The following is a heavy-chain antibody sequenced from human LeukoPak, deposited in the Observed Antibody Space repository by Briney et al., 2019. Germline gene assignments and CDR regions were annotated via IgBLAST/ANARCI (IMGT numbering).Heavy chain of an antibody. CDR3: ARAYYYGSGSRNNWFDP. CDR1: GYTFTGYY. Sequence: ASVKVSCKASGYTFTGYYMHWVRQAPGQGLEWMGLINPTGGSTGYAQKFQGRVTMTRDTSISTAYMELSRLRSDDTAVYYCARAYYYGSGSRNNWFDPWGQGTLVTVSS. J-gene: IGHJ5*02. V-gene: IGHV1-2*06. CDR2: INPTGGST. D-gene: IGHD3-10*01.